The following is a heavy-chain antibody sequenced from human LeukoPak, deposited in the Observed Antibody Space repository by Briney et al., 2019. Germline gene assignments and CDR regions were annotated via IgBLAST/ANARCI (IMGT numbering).Heavy chain of an antibody. D-gene: IGHD6-13*01. Sequence: SETLSLTCSVSGVSIRSGDYYWGWIRQSPGKGLEWIGSMSSGGSTFYNPSLKSRVTISVDTSKNQLSLKLSSVTAADTAVYYCARDSSSWYSPSYNWFDPWGQGTLVTVSS. J-gene: IGHJ5*02. V-gene: IGHV4-39*07. CDR1: GVSIRSGDYY. CDR3: ARDSSSWYSPSYNWFDP. CDR2: MSSGGST.